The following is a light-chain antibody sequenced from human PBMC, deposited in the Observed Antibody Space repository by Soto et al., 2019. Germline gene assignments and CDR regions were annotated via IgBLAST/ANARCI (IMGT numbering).Light chain of an antibody. CDR1: QSVLYSPNNKNY. V-gene: IGKV4-1*01. Sequence: DIVMTQSPDSLAVSLGERATINCKSSQSVLYSPNNKNYLAWYQQKPGQPPKLLIYWASARESGVPDRFSGSGSGTDFTLTISSLQAEDVAVYYCQQYYSPFLTFGGGTKVEIK. J-gene: IGKJ4*01. CDR3: QQYYSPFLT. CDR2: WAS.